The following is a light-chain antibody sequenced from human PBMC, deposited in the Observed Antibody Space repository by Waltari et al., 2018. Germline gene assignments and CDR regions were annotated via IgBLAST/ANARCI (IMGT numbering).Light chain of an antibody. J-gene: IGLJ2*01. CDR3: YAAADNNLGV. CDR2: RDQ. Sequence: SFELTQTSSLSVSPGQTVRISCSGDVLANKYARWFQQKPGQAPVLIIFRDQERPSGIPERFSGSSSGTTATLIIRGAQVEDEGDYYCYAAADNNLGVFGGGTKVTVL. CDR1: VLANKY. V-gene: IGLV3-27*01.